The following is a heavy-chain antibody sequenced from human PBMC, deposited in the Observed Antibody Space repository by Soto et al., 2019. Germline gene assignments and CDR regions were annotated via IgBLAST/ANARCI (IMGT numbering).Heavy chain of an antibody. D-gene: IGHD3-9*01. V-gene: IGHV3-30*18. J-gene: IGHJ4*02. CDR3: AKEGDFYDISTGYFGSKAYFDH. Sequence: PGGSLRLSCAASGFTFTSYGMHWVRQAPGKGLEWVAVISSDGRNKYYSDSVKGRFTISRDVSKNTVFLHMDSLSAEDTAVHYCAKEGDFYDISTGYFGSKAYFDHWGQGTLVTVSS. CDR1: GFTFTSYG. CDR2: ISSDGRNK.